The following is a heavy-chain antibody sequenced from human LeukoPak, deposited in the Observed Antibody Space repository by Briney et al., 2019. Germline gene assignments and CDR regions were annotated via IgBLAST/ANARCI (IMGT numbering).Heavy chain of an antibody. CDR3: ARDNSGGGSPYNWFDP. CDR2: IKPSGGST. D-gene: IGHD1-26*01. CDR1: GYTFTSYY. Sequence: ASVKVSCKASGYTFTSYYMHWVRQAPGQGPERMGIIKPSGGSTNYAQKFQGRVTMTRDTSTSTVYMELSSLRSEDTAVYYCARDNSGGGSPYNWFDPWGQGTLVTVSS. V-gene: IGHV1-46*01. J-gene: IGHJ5*02.